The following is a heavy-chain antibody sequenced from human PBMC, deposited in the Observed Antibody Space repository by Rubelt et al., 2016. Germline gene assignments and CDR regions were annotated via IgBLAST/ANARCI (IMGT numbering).Heavy chain of an antibody. CDR3: ARDEGAAVPFGWRMGV. CDR2: IFRSGYS. J-gene: IGHJ6*02. CDR1: GDSPSTTPYY. Sequence: QLQESGPGLVKPSETLSLTCTVSGDSPSTTPYYWGWIRQSPGLGLEWIGGIFRSGYSHYHPSLQRRVTLSVATSKNQFSLKLSAVTAADTAGYYGARDEGAAVPFGWRMGVWGPGTTVTVSS. D-gene: IGHD6-25*01. V-gene: IGHV4-39*07.